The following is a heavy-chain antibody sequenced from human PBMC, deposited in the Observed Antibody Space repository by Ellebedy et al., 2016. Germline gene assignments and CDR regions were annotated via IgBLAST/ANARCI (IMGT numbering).Heavy chain of an antibody. J-gene: IGHJ4*03. CDR1: GFTFRNSW. Sequence: GGSLRLSCAASGFTFRNSWMTWVRQTPGKGLAWVASIKQDGSQKDYEDSVKGRFSISRDNAKELMYLQMTRLRVEDSAVYYCGARGGWLSDYWGQGTLVTVSS. CDR2: IKQDGSQK. V-gene: IGHV3-7*01. D-gene: IGHD5-24*01. CDR3: GARGGWLSDY.